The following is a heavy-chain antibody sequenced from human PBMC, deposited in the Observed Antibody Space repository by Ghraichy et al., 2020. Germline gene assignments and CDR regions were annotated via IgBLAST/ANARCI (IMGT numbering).Heavy chain of an antibody. CDR2: IGQDGSAK. J-gene: IGHJ4*02. Sequence: GRSLRLSCVASGFSFSTYWMTWVRQAPGKGLEWLANIGQDGSAKNHVDSVKGRFTISRDNAKNSVHLQMNGLRAEDTGIYYCARETWGPDDYWGQGTPVIVSS. D-gene: IGHD3-16*01. V-gene: IGHV3-7*01. CDR1: GFSFSTYW. CDR3: ARETWGPDDY.